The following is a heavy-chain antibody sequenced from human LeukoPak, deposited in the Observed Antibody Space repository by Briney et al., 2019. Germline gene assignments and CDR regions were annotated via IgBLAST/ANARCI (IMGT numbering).Heavy chain of an antibody. V-gene: IGHV4-39*01. CDR1: GDSISSSYYY. CDR2: IYYSGSS. CDR3: ARLHGDVDRVGVTLYYFDY. J-gene: IGHJ4*02. Sequence: SETLSLTCTVSGDSISSSYYYWGWIRQPPGKGLQWIGSIYYSGSSYYNPSLKSRVTISVDTSKNQFSLKLSSVTAADTAVYYCARLHGDVDRVGVTLYYFDYWGQGTLVTASS. D-gene: IGHD1-26*01.